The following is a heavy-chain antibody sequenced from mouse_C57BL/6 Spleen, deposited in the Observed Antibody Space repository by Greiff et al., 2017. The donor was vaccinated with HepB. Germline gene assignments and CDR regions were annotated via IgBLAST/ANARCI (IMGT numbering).Heavy chain of an antibody. CDR1: GYTFTSYW. D-gene: IGHD3-2*02. CDR3: AGPLDSSGYWFAY. Sequence: QVQLKQPGAELVKPGASVKLSCKASGYTFTSYWMQWVKQRPGQGLEWIGEIDPSDSYTNYNQKFKGKATLTVDTSSSTAYMQLSSLTSEDSAVYYCAGPLDSSGYWFAYWGQGTLVTVSA. V-gene: IGHV1-50*01. CDR2: IDPSDSYT. J-gene: IGHJ3*01.